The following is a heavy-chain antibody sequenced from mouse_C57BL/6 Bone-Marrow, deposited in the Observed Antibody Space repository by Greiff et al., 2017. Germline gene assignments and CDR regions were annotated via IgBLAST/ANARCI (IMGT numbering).Heavy chain of an antibody. D-gene: IGHD1-1*01. J-gene: IGHJ1*03. CDR2: ISNLAYSI. V-gene: IGHV5-15*01. Sequence: EVHLVESGGGLVQPGGSLKLSCAASGFTFSDYGMAWVRQAPRKGPEWVAFISNLAYSIYYADTVTGRFTISRENAKNTLYLEMSSLRSEDTAMYYCARQKGDYGSSYDWYFDVWGTGTTVTVSS. CDR3: ARQKGDYGSSYDWYFDV. CDR1: GFTFSDYG.